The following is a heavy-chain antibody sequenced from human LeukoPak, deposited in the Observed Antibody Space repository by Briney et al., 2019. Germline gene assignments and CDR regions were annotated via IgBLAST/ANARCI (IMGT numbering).Heavy chain of an antibody. CDR1: GGSISSNSYY. D-gene: IGHD3-22*01. CDR2: IYYSGST. Sequence: TSETLSLTCGVSGGSISSNSYYWGWIRQPPGQGLEWIGNIYYSGSTYYNPSLKSRVTISVDTSKKQFSLKLSSVTAADTAVYYCASYDSSGHYATGKFDYWGQGTLVTVSS. J-gene: IGHJ4*02. V-gene: IGHV4-39*01. CDR3: ASYDSSGHYATGKFDY.